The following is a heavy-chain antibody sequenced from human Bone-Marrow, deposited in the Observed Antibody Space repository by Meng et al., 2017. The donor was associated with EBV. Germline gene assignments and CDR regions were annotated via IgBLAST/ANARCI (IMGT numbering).Heavy chain of an antibody. CDR3: VGAHYGDSSGYYYAY. CDR2: IYHSGST. J-gene: IGHJ4*02. V-gene: IGHV4-4*02. D-gene: IGHD3-22*01. Sequence: RPGLVRPSGSLSLTAAVSGGSISSSCWWCWVRQPPVKGLEWIWEIYHSGSTNYNPSLKSRVTISVDKSKNQFSLKLSSVTSADTAVYYCVGAHYGDSSGYYYAYWGQGTLDTVSS. CDR1: GGSISSSCW.